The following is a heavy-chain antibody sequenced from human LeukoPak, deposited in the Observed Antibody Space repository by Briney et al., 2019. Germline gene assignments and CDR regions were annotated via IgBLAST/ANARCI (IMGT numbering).Heavy chain of an antibody. Sequence: PGGSLRLSCAASGFTFSSYAMHWVRQAPGKGLEWVAVIWYDGSNKYYADSVKGRFTISRDNSKNTLYLQMNSLRAEDTAVYYCARKQQLVQYVIDYWGQGTLVTVSS. CDR2: IWYDGSNK. CDR1: GFTFSSYA. J-gene: IGHJ4*02. V-gene: IGHV3-33*08. D-gene: IGHD6-13*01. CDR3: ARKQQLVQYVIDY.